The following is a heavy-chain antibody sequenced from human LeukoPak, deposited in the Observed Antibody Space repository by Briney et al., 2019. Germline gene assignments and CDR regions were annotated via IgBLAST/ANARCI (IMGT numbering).Heavy chain of an antibody. J-gene: IGHJ4*02. Sequence: ASVKVSCKASGGTFSSYAISWVRQAPGQGLEWMGWISAYNGNTNYAQKLQGRVTMTTDTSTSTAYMELRSLRSDDTAVYYCARDLVDTVDYFDYWGQGTLVTVSS. CDR1: GGTFSSYA. V-gene: IGHV1-18*01. CDR3: ARDLVDTVDYFDY. CDR2: ISAYNGNT. D-gene: IGHD4-23*01.